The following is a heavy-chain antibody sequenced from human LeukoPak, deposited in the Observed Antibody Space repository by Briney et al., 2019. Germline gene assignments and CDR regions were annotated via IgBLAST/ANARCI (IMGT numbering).Heavy chain of an antibody. D-gene: IGHD3-22*01. CDR1: GFTVSSNY. Sequence: GGSLRLSCATSGFTVSSNYMSWVRQAPGKGLEWVSVIYDSGTTYYADSVKGRFIISRDNAKDTLYLQMNSLRTEDTAVYYCAREYSSGPKQTDAFDIWGQGTMVTVSS. CDR3: AREYSSGPKQTDAFDI. CDR2: IYDSGTT. V-gene: IGHV3-53*01. J-gene: IGHJ3*02.